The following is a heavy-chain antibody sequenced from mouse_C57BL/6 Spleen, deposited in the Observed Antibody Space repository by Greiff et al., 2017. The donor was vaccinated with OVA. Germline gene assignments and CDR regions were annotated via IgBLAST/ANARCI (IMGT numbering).Heavy chain of an antibody. Sequence: EVKLVESGGGLVKPGGSLKLSCAASGFTFSDYGMHWVRQAPEKGLEWVAYISRGSSTIYYADTVKGRFTISRDNAKNTLFLQMTSLRSEDTAMYYCARPDGYWGYFDVWGTGTTVTVSS. CDR3: ARPDGYWGYFDV. D-gene: IGHD2-3*01. V-gene: IGHV5-17*01. CDR2: ISRGSSTI. J-gene: IGHJ1*03. CDR1: GFTFSDYG.